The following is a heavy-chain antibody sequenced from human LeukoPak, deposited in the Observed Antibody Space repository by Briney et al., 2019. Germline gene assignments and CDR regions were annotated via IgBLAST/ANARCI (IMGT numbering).Heavy chain of an antibody. D-gene: IGHD6-13*01. V-gene: IGHV4-59*08. CDR3: ARPMYSSSWFNAFDI. Sequence: SETLSLTCTVSGGSISSYYWSWIRQPPGKGLEWIGYIYYSGSTNYNPSLKSRVTISVDTSKNQFSLKLSSVTAADTAVYYCARPMYSSSWFNAFDIWGQGTMVTVSS. CDR2: IYYSGST. J-gene: IGHJ3*02. CDR1: GGSISSYY.